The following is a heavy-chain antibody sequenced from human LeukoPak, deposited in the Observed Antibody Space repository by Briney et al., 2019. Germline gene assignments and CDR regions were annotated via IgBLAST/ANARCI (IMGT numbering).Heavy chain of an antibody. V-gene: IGHV3-7*05. CDR2: INQDGSEK. Sequence: PGGSLRLSCAASGFTFSGHWMSWVRQAPGKGLEWVANINQDGSEKYYVDSVKGRFTISRDNAENSLYVQMTSPRAEDTAVYYCARDHVVRGVVWDYWGQGTLVTVSS. J-gene: IGHJ4*02. CDR1: GFTFSGHW. D-gene: IGHD3-10*01. CDR3: ARDHVVRGVVWDY.